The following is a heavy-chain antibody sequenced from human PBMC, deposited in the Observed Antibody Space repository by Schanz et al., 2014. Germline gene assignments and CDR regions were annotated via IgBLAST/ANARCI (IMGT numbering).Heavy chain of an antibody. Sequence: PGKWLEWVSYISSSGSYTNYADSVKGRFTISRDNAKKSLYLQMSSLRDEDMAVEYRAKESVWGSDRWGVCDQSVRRTLKDYF. V-gene: IGHV3-11*05. D-gene: IGHD3-16*02. CDR3: AKESVWGSDRWGVCDQSVRRTLKDYF. J-gene: IGHJ1*01. CDR2: ISSSGSYT.